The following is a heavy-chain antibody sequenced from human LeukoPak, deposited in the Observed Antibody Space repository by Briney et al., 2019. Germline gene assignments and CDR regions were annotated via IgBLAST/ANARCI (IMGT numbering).Heavy chain of an antibody. V-gene: IGHV3-23*01. D-gene: IGHD3-22*01. CDR2: ILGGGDTT. CDR3: ARESYYYDSSGYYLDYFDY. J-gene: IGHJ4*02. CDR1: GFTFNYYA. Sequence: PGGSLRLSCAASGFTFNYYAMNWVRQAPGKGLEWVSAILGGGDTTSYADSVKGRFTISRDNSKNTLYLQMNSLRAEDTAVYYCARESYYYDSSGYYLDYFDYWGQGTLVTVSS.